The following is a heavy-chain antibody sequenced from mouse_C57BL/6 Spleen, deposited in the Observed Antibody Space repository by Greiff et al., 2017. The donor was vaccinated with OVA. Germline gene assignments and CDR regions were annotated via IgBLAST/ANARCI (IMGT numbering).Heavy chain of an antibody. CDR1: GYTFTSYW. D-gene: IGHD2-4*01. V-gene: IGHV1-64*01. J-gene: IGHJ3*01. CDR2: IHPNSGST. Sequence: QFHLQQPGAELVQPGASVRLSCKSSGYTFTSYWMRWVKLSPGPGLEWIGMIHPNSGSTNYNEKFKSKSTLTVDKSSSTADMQLSSLTSEDPAVYYCARYDYGGADWGQGTLVTVAA. CDR3: ARYDYGGAD.